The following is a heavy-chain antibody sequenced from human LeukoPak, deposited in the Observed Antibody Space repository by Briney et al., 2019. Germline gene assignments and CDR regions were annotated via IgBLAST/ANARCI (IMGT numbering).Heavy chain of an antibody. CDR1: GLTFSSYG. CDR3: ARDEEGYSGYDLAYFDY. J-gene: IGHJ4*02. D-gene: IGHD5-12*01. Sequence: GRSLRLSCAASGLTFSSYGMHWVRQAPGKGLEWVAVIWYDGSNKYYADSVKGRFTISRDNSKNTLYLQMNSLRAEDTAVYYCARDEEGYSGYDLAYFDYWGQGTLVTVSS. CDR2: IWYDGSNK. V-gene: IGHV3-33*01.